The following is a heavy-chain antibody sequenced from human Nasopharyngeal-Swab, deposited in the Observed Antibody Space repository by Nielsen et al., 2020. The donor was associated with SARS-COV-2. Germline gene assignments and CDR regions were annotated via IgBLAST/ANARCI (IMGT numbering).Heavy chain of an antibody. CDR3: ARVNNGGGMVPASYSFFMDV. D-gene: IGHD3-3*02. CDR2: ISRSGNT. Sequence: SETLSLTCSLNGVSFSGYHWGWIRQSPGKGLEWIADISRSGNTNYNPALKSRVIMSMATSKDEFSLKLTSVTAADTAIYFCARVNNGGGMVPASYSFFMDVWGRGTSVAVSS. V-gene: IGHV4-34*01. J-gene: IGHJ6*03. CDR1: GVSFSGYH.